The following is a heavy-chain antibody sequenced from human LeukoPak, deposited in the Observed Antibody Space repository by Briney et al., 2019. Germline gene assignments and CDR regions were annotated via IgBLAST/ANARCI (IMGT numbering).Heavy chain of an antibody. V-gene: IGHV3-23*01. D-gene: IGHD6-6*01. J-gene: IGHJ5*02. Sequence: GGSLRLSCAASGCTFSSYAMSWVRQAPGKGLEWVSAISGSGGSTYYADSVKGRFTISRDNSKNTLYLQMNSLRAEDTAVYYCAKARSLSSIAARGWFDPWGQGTLVTVSS. CDR1: GCTFSSYA. CDR3: AKARSLSSIAARGWFDP. CDR2: ISGSGGST.